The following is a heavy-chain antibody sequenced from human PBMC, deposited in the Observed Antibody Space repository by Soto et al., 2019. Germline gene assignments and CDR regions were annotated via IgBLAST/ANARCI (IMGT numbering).Heavy chain of an antibody. V-gene: IGHV3-23*01. D-gene: IGHD3-10*01. CDR2: ISGSGGST. Sequence: GGSLRLSCAASGFTFSSYAMSWVRQAPGKGLEWVSAISGSGGSTYYADSVKGRFTISRDNSKNTLYLQMNSLRAEDTAVYYCAKQVQVRSTDKLGSATFDYWGQGTLVTVSS. CDR3: AKQVQVRSTDKLGSATFDY. J-gene: IGHJ4*02. CDR1: GFTFSSYA.